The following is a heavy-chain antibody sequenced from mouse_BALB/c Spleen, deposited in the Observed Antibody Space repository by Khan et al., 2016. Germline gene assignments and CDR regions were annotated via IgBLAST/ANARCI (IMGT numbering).Heavy chain of an antibody. CDR2: ISNGGGST. CDR1: GFTFSSYT. Sequence: EVELVESGGGLVQPGGSLKLSCAASGFTFSSYTMSWVRQTPEKRLEWVAYISNGGGSTYYPDTVKGRFTISRDNAKNTLYLQMSSLKSEDTAMYYCARRSLYYDYDGGAWFAYWGQGTLVTVSA. V-gene: IGHV5-12-2*01. CDR3: ARRSLYYDYDGGAWFAY. D-gene: IGHD2-4*01. J-gene: IGHJ3*01.